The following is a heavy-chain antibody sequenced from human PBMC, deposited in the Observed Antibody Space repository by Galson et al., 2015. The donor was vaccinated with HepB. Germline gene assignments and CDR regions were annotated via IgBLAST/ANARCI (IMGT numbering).Heavy chain of an antibody. D-gene: IGHD3-10*01. Sequence: SLRLSCASSGFTLSTYSMNWVRQAPGKGLEWVSSIGSSSLYVYYADSVRGRFTVSRDNAKNSHYLQMNSLSAEDTAVYYCARVYGSGSYGYGMDVWGQGTTVTVS. CDR3: ARVYGSGSYGYGMDV. V-gene: IGHV3-21*01. CDR1: GFTLSTYS. CDR2: IGSSSLYV. J-gene: IGHJ6*02.